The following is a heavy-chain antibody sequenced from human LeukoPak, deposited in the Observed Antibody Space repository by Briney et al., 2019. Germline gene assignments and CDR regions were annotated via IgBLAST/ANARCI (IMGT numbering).Heavy chain of an antibody. CDR1: GFTFSSYE. CDR3: ARDQGRFKDCGGDCYAAFDI. D-gene: IGHD2-21*02. CDR2: ISSSCSTI. J-gene: IGHJ3*02. V-gene: IGHV3-48*03. Sequence: PGGSLRLSCAASGFTFSSYEMNWVRQAPGKGLEWVSYISSSCSTIYYADSVKGRFTISRDNAKNSLYLQMNSLRAEDTAVYYCARDQGRFKDCGGDCYAAFDIWGQGTMVAVSS.